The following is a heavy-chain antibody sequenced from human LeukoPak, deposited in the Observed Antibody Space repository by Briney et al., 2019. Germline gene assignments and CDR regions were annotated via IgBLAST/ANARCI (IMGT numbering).Heavy chain of an antibody. V-gene: IGHV4-30-2*01. CDR1: GASITSNAYA. CDR2: IYRSGST. J-gene: IGHJ4*02. Sequence: SETLSLTCSVSGASITSNAYAWSWLRQPPGKGLEWSGYIYRSGSTYYKPSLKSRVTISVDTSKNQFSLNLSSVTAADTAVYYCARDRGDGYPAGYFDYWGQGLLVTVSS. D-gene: IGHD5-24*01. CDR3: ARDRGDGYPAGYFDY.